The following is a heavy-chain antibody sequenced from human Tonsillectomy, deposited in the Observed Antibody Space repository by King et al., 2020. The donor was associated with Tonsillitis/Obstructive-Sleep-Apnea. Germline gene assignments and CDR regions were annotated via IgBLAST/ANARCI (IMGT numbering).Heavy chain of an antibody. CDR2: VSGSGGNT. V-gene: IGHV3-23*04. J-gene: IGHJ2*01. Sequence: VQLVESGGGLVQPGGSLRLSCAASGFTFSSYAMSWVRQAPGKGLEWVSGVSGSGGNTYYADSVKGRFTISRDNSKNTVYLQMNSLRAEDTAVYYCAKDENWYFDLWGRGTLVTVSS. CDR1: GFTFSSYA. CDR3: AKDENWYFDL.